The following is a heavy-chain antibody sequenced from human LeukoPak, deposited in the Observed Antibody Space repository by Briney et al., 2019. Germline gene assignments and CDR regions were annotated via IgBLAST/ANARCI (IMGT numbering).Heavy chain of an antibody. Sequence: GGSLRLSCAASGFTVSSNYMSWVRQAPGKGLEWVANIKQDGSEKYYVDSVKGRFTISRDNAKNSLYLQMNSLRAEDTAVYHCARGRDRDYWGQGTLVTVSS. V-gene: IGHV3-7*01. CDR2: IKQDGSEK. CDR1: GFTVSSNY. J-gene: IGHJ4*02. CDR3: ARGRDRDY.